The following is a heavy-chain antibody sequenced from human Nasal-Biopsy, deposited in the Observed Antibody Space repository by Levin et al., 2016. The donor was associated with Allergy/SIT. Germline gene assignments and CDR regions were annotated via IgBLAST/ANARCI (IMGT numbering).Heavy chain of an antibody. CDR2: VGSDGSDT. Sequence: GGSLRLSCAASAFSFSNYGVHWVRQAPGKGLQWVALVGSDGSDTYYAGSVKGRFTISRDNSKNTVNLQMTSLRADDTAVYYCARARSPDYPILTGYYLSYYYYGLDVWGRGTTVTVSS. CDR3: ARARSPDYPILTGYYLSYYYYGLDV. D-gene: IGHD3-9*01. J-gene: IGHJ6*02. V-gene: IGHV3-33*01. CDR1: AFSFSNYG.